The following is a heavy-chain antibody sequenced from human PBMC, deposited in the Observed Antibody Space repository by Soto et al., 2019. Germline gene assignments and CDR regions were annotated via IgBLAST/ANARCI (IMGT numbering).Heavy chain of an antibody. Sequence: QVQLVQSGAEVKKPGSSVKVSCKASGGTFSRYAISWVRQAPGQGLEWMGGIIPLFGTANYAQKFQGRVTITADESTSTAYMELRRLRSEDTAVYYCAQTLGLAVAGPGRFDLWGRGTLVTVSS. CDR1: GGTFSRYA. V-gene: IGHV1-69*12. CDR3: AQTLGLAVAGPGRFDL. J-gene: IGHJ2*01. D-gene: IGHD6-19*01. CDR2: IIPLFGTA.